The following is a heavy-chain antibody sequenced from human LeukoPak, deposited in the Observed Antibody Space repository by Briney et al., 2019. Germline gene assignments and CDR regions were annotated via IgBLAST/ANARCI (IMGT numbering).Heavy chain of an antibody. CDR2: IYPNSGAT. J-gene: IGHJ4*02. Sequence: ASVKVSCKASGYTFTGYYMHWVRQAPGQGLEWMGWIYPNSGATKYAQKFQGRVAMTRDTSISTAYMELSGLRSDDTAVYYCGTLLSNGPFDYWGLGSLVTVSS. CDR1: GYTFTGYY. CDR3: GTLLSNGPFDY. V-gene: IGHV1-2*02.